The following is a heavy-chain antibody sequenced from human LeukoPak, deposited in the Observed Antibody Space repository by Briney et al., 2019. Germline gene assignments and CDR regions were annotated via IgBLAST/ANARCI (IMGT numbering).Heavy chain of an antibody. CDR2: INPSGGST. V-gene: IGHV1-46*01. Sequence: ASVTVSCKASGYTFTSYYMHWVRQAPGQGLEWMGIINPSGGSTSYAQKFQDRVTMTRDTSTSTVYMELSSLRSEDTAVYYCARNGPRDVPLDYWGQGTLVTVSS. D-gene: IGHD2-8*01. CDR3: ARNGPRDVPLDY. J-gene: IGHJ4*02. CDR1: GYTFTSYY.